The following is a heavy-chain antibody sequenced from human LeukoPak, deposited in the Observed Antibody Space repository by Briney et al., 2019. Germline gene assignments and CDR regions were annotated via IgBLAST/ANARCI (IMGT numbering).Heavy chain of an antibody. J-gene: IGHJ4*02. V-gene: IGHV4-59*01. Sequence: PSETPSLTCTVSGGSISNYYWSWIRQPPGKGLEWIGYIYYSGNTNCNPSLKSRVTISVDTSKNQFSLNLSSVTAADTAVYYCARGWGYYDDWGQGTLVTVSS. CDR1: GGSISNYY. CDR2: IYYSGNT. D-gene: IGHD1-26*01. CDR3: ARGWGYYDD.